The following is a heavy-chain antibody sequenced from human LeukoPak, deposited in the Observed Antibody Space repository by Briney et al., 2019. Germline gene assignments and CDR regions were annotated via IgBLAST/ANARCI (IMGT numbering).Heavy chain of an antibody. CDR2: IYHSGST. J-gene: IGHJ4*02. CDR1: GYSISSDYY. Sequence: SETLSLTCTVSGYSISSDYYWGWVRQPPGKGLEWIGSIYHSGSTYYNPSLKSRVTISVDTSKNQFSLKLSSVTAADTAVYYCARAHVLLWFGEYPTHFDYWGQGTLVTVSS. CDR3: ARAHVLLWFGEYPTHFDY. V-gene: IGHV4-38-2*02. D-gene: IGHD3-10*01.